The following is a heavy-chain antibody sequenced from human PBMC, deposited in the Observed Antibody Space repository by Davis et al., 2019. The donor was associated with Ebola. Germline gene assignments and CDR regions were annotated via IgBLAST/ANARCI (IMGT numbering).Heavy chain of an antibody. V-gene: IGHV3-23*01. Sequence: GESLKISCAASGFTFNSYAMSWVRQAPGKGLEWVSAISGSGGSTYYADSVKGRFAISRDNSRGTLYLQMNSLRVEDSAIYYCVKDSSNIWFDIWGQGTLVTVSS. CDR2: ISGSGGST. CDR1: GFTFNSYA. CDR3: VKDSSNIWFDI. J-gene: IGHJ3*02. D-gene: IGHD2/OR15-2a*01.